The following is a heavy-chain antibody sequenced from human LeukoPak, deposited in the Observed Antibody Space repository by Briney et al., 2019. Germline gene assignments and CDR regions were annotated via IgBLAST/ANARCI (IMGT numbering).Heavy chain of an antibody. V-gene: IGHV3-48*03. D-gene: IGHD3-3*02. CDR3: ARGHNLAIPTRINFDY. CDR1: GFRFSGYE. J-gene: IGHJ4*02. CDR2: HSISGSII. Sequence: GGSLRLSCAASGFRFSGYEMNWVRQAPGKGLEWLSSHSISGSIIYYADSVKGRFTISRDNAKNSVYLQMNSRRAEDTAVYYCARGHNLAIPTRINFDYWGQGTLVTVSS.